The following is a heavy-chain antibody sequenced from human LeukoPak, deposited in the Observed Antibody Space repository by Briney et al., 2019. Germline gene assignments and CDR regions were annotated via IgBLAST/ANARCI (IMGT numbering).Heavy chain of an antibody. CDR1: GGSISSSSYY. V-gene: IGHV4-39*01. D-gene: IGHD5-18*01. J-gene: IGHJ4*02. CDR3: ARQPGYSYGSYYFDY. CDR2: IYYSGST. Sequence: PSETLSLTCTVSGGSISSSSYYWGWIRQPPGKGLEWIGSIYYSGSTYYNPSLKSRVTISVGTSKNQFSLKLSSVTAADTAVYYCARQPGYSYGSYYFDYWGQGTLVTVSS.